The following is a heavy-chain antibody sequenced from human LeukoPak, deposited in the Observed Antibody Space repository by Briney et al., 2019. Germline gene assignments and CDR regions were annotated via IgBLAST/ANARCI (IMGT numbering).Heavy chain of an antibody. J-gene: IGHJ4*02. V-gene: IGHV3-64*02. CDR1: GFTFSTYG. CDR2: IGPGGDNT. CDR3: ARGAQLTDY. Sequence: GGSLRLSCAASGFTFSTYGMHWVRQAPGKGLEYVSGIGPGGDNTYYAESVKGRFTISRDDSKHMLYLQMDSLRSDDMAVYYCARGAQLTDYWGQGTLVTVSS. D-gene: IGHD6-13*01.